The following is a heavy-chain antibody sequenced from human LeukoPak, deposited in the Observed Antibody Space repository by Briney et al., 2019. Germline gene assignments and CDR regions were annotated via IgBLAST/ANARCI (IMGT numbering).Heavy chain of an antibody. CDR1: GGSISTTSHY. J-gene: IGHJ4*02. CDR2: TFYTGSA. Sequence: SETLSLTCTVSGGSISTTSHYWGWIRQPPGKGLEWIGSTFYTGSAYYNPSLKSRVTISVDTSKNQFSLTLSSVSAADTAVYYCARRKDYWSGFINFCGQGNLVTVSS. CDR3: ARRKDYWSGFINF. V-gene: IGHV4-39*01. D-gene: IGHD3-3*01.